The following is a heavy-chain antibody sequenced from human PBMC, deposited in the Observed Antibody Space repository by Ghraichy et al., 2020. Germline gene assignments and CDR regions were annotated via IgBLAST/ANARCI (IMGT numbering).Heavy chain of an antibody. CDR3: ARDNPNSGFEFHYSLDV. CDR1: GFAFSTYS. V-gene: IGHV3-48*02. J-gene: IGHJ6*02. D-gene: IGHD5-12*01. CDR2: ITSRSTTI. Sequence: LSLTCAASGFAFSTYSMTWVRQAPGKRLEWVSYITSRSTTIYYADSVEGRFTVFRDNARNSLYLQMNSLRDEDTAVYYCARDNPNSGFEFHYSLDVWGQGTPVTVSS.